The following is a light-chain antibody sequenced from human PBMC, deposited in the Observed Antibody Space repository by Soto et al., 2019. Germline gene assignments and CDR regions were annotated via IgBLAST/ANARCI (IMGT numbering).Light chain of an antibody. V-gene: IGKV1-5*01. CDR1: QGISSW. CDR3: QQYNSYST. J-gene: IGKJ1*01. CDR2: DAS. Sequence: DIQMTQSPATLSGSVGDRVTITCRASQGISSWLAWYQQKPGKAPKLLIYDASSLESGVPSRFSGSGSGTEITLTISSLQPDDFATYYCQQYNSYSTFGQGTKVDIK.